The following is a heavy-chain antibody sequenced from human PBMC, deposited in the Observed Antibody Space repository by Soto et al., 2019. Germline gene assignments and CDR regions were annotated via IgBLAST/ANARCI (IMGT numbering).Heavy chain of an antibody. Sequence: TGGSLRLSCAASGFTFSSYGMHWVRQAPGKGLEWVAVIWYDGSNKYYADSVKGRFTISRDNSKNTLYLQMNSLRAEDTAVYYCARGPQLWSQAGGYGMDVWGQGTTVTVSS. CDR1: GFTFSSYG. CDR3: ARGPQLWSQAGGYGMDV. V-gene: IGHV3-33*01. J-gene: IGHJ6*02. CDR2: IWYDGSNK. D-gene: IGHD5-18*01.